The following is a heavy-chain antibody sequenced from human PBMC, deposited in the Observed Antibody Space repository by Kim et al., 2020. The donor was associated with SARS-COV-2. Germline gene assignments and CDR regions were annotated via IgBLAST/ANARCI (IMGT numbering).Heavy chain of an antibody. D-gene: IGHD3-16*01. V-gene: IGHV4-39*01. Sequence: SETLSLTCTVSDGSISSRSYYWGWIRQPPGKGLEWIGSIFYSGDTYYNPSLKSRVTVSVETSKNEFSLKLTSVTAADTAVYYCARHLLFGGLNYNWFDPWGQGTLVIVSS. CDR1: DGSISSRSYY. J-gene: IGHJ5*02. CDR2: IFYSGDT. CDR3: ARHLLFGGLNYNWFDP.